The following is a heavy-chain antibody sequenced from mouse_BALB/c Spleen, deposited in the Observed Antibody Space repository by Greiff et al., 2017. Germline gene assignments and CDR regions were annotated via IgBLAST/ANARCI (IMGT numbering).Heavy chain of an antibody. J-gene: IGHJ3*01. CDR1: GFTFSSYA. V-gene: IGHV5-9-4*01. CDR3: ARPHTAWFAY. Sequence: EVQVVESGGGLVKPGGSLKLSCAASGFTFSSYAMSWVRQSPEKRLEWVAEISSGGSYTYYPDTVTGRFTISRDNAKNTLYLEMSSLRSEDTAMYYCARPHTAWFAYWGQGTLVTVSA. CDR2: ISSGGSYT.